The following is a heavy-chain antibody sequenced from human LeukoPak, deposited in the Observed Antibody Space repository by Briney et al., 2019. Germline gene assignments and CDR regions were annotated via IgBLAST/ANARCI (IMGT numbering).Heavy chain of an antibody. CDR1: GDSIRTSIFY. J-gene: IGHJ5*02. Sequence: NPSETLSLTCTVSGDSIRTSIFYWGWIRHPPGKGLEWIGSIYYRGHTYYNASLKSRLTISVDTSTNQFSLKLSSGTAADTAVYYCARADITMVRGVTSSWFDPWGQGTLVTVS. CDR2: IYYRGHT. CDR3: ARADITMVRGVTSSWFDP. V-gene: IGHV4-39*01. D-gene: IGHD3-10*01.